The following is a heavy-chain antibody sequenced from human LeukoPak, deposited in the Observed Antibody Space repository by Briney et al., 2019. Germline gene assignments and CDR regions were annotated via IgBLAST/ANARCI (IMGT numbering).Heavy chain of an antibody. CDR2: INPNSGGT. Sequence: WASVKVSCKASGYTFTGYYMHWVRQAPGQGLEWIGWINPNSGGTNYAQKFQGWVTMTRDTSISTAYMELSRLRSDDTAVYYCARGVYDSSGYYYGYFDYWGQGTLVTVSS. V-gene: IGHV1-2*04. J-gene: IGHJ4*02. D-gene: IGHD3-22*01. CDR3: ARGVYDSSGYYYGYFDY. CDR1: GYTFTGYY.